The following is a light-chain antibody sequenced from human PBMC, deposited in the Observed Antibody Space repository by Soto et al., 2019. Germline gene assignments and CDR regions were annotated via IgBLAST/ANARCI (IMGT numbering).Light chain of an antibody. J-gene: IGKJ1*01. CDR3: QQYGSSGT. CDR1: QSVSNNY. CDR2: GAS. V-gene: IGKV3-20*01. Sequence: EIVLTHSPGTLCLSPGEIATLSFRASQSVSNNYLAWYQQKPGQAPRLLIYGASNRATGIPDRFSGSGSGTDFTLTISRLEPEDFAVYYCQQYGSSGTFGQGTKVDIK.